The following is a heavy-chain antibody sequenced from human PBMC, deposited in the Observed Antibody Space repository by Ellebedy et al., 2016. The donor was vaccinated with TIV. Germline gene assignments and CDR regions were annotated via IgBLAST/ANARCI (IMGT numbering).Heavy chain of an antibody. D-gene: IGHD2-8*01. CDR3: ARHKGGYCTNGVCSYFDY. Sequence: MPGGSLRLSCTVSGGSISSSSYYWGWIRQPPGKGLEWIGSIYYSGSTYYNPSLKSRVTISVDPSKNQFSLKLSSVTAADTAVYYCARHKGGYCTNGVCSYFDYWGQGTLVTVSS. J-gene: IGHJ4*02. V-gene: IGHV4-39*01. CDR2: IYYSGST. CDR1: GGSISSSSYY.